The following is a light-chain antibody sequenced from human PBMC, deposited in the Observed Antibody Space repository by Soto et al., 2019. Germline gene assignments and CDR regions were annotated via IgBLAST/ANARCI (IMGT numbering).Light chain of an antibody. Sequence: DIQMTQSPSSLSASVGVRVTITCRGSQSISSYLNWYQQKPGKAPMLLIYCASSLQSGVPPRFSGSGSGTDFTLTISSLQPEDFATYYCQQSYSTSWTFGQGTKVEIK. V-gene: IGKV1-39*01. CDR2: CAS. J-gene: IGKJ1*01. CDR1: QSISSY. CDR3: QQSYSTSWT.